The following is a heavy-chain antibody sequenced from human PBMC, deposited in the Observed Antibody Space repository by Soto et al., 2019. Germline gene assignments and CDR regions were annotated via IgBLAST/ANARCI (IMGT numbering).Heavy chain of an antibody. Sequence: AGSLRLSCVASRFNFKKFAMAWVRQAPGEGLEWVSGISCCGGSTSYADSVKGRFSIARDDSKNTLSLQMNSLRVEDTAQYYCAKADGEQWLVPHLDNWGQGALVTVSS. CDR1: RFNFKKFA. J-gene: IGHJ4*02. CDR2: ISCCGGST. D-gene: IGHD6-19*01. CDR3: AKADGEQWLVPHLDN. V-gene: IGHV3-23*01.